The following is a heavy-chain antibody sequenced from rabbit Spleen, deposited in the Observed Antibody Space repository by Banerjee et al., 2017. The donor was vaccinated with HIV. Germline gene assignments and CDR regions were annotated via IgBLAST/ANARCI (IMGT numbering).Heavy chain of an antibody. D-gene: IGHD1-1*01. J-gene: IGHJ4*01. CDR2: IDSDDGTT. Sequence: QEQLVESGGGLVKPEGSLTLTCKASGFSFSDRDVMCWVRQAPGKGLEWIACIDSDDGTTYYASWVNGRFTLSKSSSSAVTLQMTSLTVADTATYFCARGLSRSNLWGQGTLVTVS. CDR3: ARGLSRSNL. CDR1: GFSFSDRDV. V-gene: IGHV1S45*01.